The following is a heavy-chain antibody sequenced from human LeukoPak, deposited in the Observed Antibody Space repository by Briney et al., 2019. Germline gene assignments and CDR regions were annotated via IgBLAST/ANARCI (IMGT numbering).Heavy chain of an antibody. Sequence: ASVKVSCKASGYTFTSYYMHWVRQAPGQGLEWMGIINPSDGSTTDTEKLQGRVTMTRDTSTSTLYMEVSSLRSEDTAVYHCAREMGATAGAHFDYWGQGTLVTVSS. CDR2: INPSDGST. J-gene: IGHJ4*02. V-gene: IGHV1-46*04. D-gene: IGHD6-13*01. CDR3: AREMGATAGAHFDY. CDR1: GYTFTSYY.